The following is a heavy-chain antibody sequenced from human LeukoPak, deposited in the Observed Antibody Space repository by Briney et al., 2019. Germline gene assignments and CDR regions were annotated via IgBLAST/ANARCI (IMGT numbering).Heavy chain of an antibody. D-gene: IGHD3-3*01. V-gene: IGHV3-21*01. J-gene: IGHJ4*02. CDR1: GFTFSSYS. CDR2: ISSSSSYI. CDR3: ARTFGVVGVSDY. Sequence: KSGGSLRLSCAASGFTFSSYSMNWVRQAPGKGLEWVSSISSSSSYIYYADSVKGRFTISRDNAKNSLYLQMNSLRAEGTAVYCCARTFGVVGVSDYWGQGTLVTASS.